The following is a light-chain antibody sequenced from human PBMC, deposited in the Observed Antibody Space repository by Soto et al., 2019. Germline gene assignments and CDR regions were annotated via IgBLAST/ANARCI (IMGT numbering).Light chain of an antibody. Sequence: EIALTQSPVTLSLSPGESATLSCRASQSISDFLAWYQQKPGQAPRLLIYDTSNRATGTPARFSGSGSGTDFTLTSSSLEPEDCAVYFCQQRSKWPLTFGGGTKVETK. J-gene: IGKJ4*01. V-gene: IGKV3-11*01. CDR2: DTS. CDR3: QQRSKWPLT. CDR1: QSISDF.